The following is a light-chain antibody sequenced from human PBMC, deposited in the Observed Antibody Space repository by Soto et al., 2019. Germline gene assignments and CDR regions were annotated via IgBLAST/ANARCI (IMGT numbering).Light chain of an antibody. J-gene: IGKJ1*01. CDR1: QSVSSY. Sequence: ERVMTQSPATLSVTPGERETHSCRASQSVSSYLAWYQQKPGQAPRLLIYGASTRATGIPARFSGSGSGPEFTFTISSLQSEDFAVYYCQQYNNWPATFGQGTKVDIK. CDR2: GAS. CDR3: QQYNNWPAT. V-gene: IGKV3-15*01.